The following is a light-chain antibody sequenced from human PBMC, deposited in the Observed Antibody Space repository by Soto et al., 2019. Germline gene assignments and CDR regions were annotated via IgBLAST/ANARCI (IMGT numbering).Light chain of an antibody. CDR1: QSISSY. CDR2: AAS. CDR3: QQSYSTPIT. J-gene: IGKJ5*01. V-gene: IGKV1-39*01. Sequence: DIQMTQSPSSLLASVGDRVTITCRASQSISSYLNWYQQTPGKAPKVMIYAASSLQSGVPSRFSGSGSGTDFTLTISSLKPEDFETYYCQQSYSTPITFGQGTRLEIK.